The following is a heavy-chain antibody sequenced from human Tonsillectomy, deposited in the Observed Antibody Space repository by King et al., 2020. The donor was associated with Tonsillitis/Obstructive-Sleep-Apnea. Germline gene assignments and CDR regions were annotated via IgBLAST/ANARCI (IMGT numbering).Heavy chain of an antibody. CDR3: ARSPPEYCSSSSCWGNWFDS. Sequence: QLVQSGAEVKKPGESLKISCKGSGYWSTSYWIGWVRQMPGKGLEWMGIIYPGDSDTRYSPSFQGQVTISADKSINTAYLQWSSRKASDTAMYYCARSPPEYCSSSSCWGNWFDSWGQGTLVTVSS. D-gene: IGHD2-2*01. J-gene: IGHJ5*01. CDR2: IYPGDSDT. CDR1: GYWSTSYW. V-gene: IGHV5-51*01.